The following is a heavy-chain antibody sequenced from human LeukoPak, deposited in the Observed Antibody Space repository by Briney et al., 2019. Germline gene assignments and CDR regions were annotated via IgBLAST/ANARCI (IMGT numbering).Heavy chain of an antibody. CDR3: ARLTSSSGIDY. CDR2: IYPGDSDT. CDR1: GYSFTTHW. Sequence: GESLKISCKASGYSFTTHWIGWVRQMPGKGLEWMGIIYPGDSDTRYSPSFQGHVTISADKSISTAYLQWSSLKASDTAMYYCARLTSSSGIDYWGQGTLVTVSS. D-gene: IGHD6-13*01. J-gene: IGHJ4*02. V-gene: IGHV5-51*01.